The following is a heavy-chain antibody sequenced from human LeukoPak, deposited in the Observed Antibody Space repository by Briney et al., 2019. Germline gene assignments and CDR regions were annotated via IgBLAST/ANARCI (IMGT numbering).Heavy chain of an antibody. CDR2: IYYSGST. V-gene: IGHV4-59*01. D-gene: IGHD3-10*01. CDR3: ARGGPYGSGSFYFDY. Sequence: SETLSLTCTVSGGSISSYYWSWIRQPPGKGLEWIGYIYYSGSTNYSPSLKSRVTISVDTSKNQFSLKLSSVTAADTAVYYCARGGPYGSGSFYFDYWGQGTLVTVSS. J-gene: IGHJ4*02. CDR1: GGSISSYY.